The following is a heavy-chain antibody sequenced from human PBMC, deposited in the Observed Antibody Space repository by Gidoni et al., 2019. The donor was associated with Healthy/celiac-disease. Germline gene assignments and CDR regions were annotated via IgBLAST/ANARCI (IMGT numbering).Heavy chain of an antibody. D-gene: IGHD1-26*01. Sequence: EVQLVQYGAEVKKPGASLRIPCQGSGYSFPSYWISWVRQMPVKGLARMGRIDHRDSDTTDSPSFQGHVTSSADKSISTADLQWSSLKASDTAMYYCARHAIKGIVGATTPGTFWVQGTLVTVSS. CDR1: GYSFPSYW. CDR2: IDHRDSDT. CDR3: ARHAIKGIVGATTPGTF. J-gene: IGHJ4*02. V-gene: IGHV5-10-1*01.